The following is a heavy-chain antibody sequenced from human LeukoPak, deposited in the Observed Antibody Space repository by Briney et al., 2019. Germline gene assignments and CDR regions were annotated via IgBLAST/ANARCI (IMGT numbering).Heavy chain of an antibody. CDR3: ARDGIASGTPAGANAFDI. CDR2: TYYRSKWYN. J-gene: IGHJ3*02. CDR1: GDSVSSNSAA. Sequence: SQTLSLTCAISGDSVSSNSAAWNWIRQSPSRGLEWPGRTYYRSKWYNDYAVSVKSRITINPDTSKNQFSLQLNSVTPEDTAVYYCARDGIASGTPAGANAFDIWGQGTMVTVSS. V-gene: IGHV6-1*01. D-gene: IGHD6-19*01.